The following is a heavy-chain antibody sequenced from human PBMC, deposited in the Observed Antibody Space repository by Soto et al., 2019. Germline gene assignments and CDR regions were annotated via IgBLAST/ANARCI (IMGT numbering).Heavy chain of an antibody. V-gene: IGHV3-48*03. D-gene: IGHD3-3*01. CDR3: ARDGYFDFWSGYPGTPRPFDF. J-gene: IGHJ4*02. CDR1: GFTFSSYE. CDR2: IRNSGSAM. Sequence: EVQLAESGGGLVQPGGSLRLSCAASGFTFSSYELNWVRQAPGKGREWVSYIRNSGSAMYYADSVRGRFTMSRDNAKNSLYLQMDSLRAEDTAIYYCARDGYFDFWSGYPGTPRPFDFWGQGTPVTVST.